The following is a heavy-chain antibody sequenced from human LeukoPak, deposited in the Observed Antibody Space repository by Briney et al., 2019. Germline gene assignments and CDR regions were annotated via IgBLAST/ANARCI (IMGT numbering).Heavy chain of an antibody. D-gene: IGHD3-10*01. CDR2: IYYSGST. V-gene: IGHV4-59*01. CDR3: AREMGILWSSGGAFDI. CDR1: GGSISSYY. Sequence: SSGTLSLTCTVSGGSISSYYWGWIRQPPGKGLEWIGYIYYSGSTNYNPSLKSRVTISVDTSKNQFSLKLSSVTAADTAVYYCAREMGILWSSGGAFDIWGQGTMVTVSS. J-gene: IGHJ3*02.